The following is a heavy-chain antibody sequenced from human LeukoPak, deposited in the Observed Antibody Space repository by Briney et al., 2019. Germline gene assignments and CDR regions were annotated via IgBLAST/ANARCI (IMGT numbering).Heavy chain of an antibody. J-gene: IGHJ4*02. CDR1: GFTFSNYG. CDR3: ARGPNYFDY. Sequence: GGSLRLSCAASGFTFSNYGMSWVRQAPGKGLDWVSTISGSGGSTFYADSVKGRFTISRDNSKNTLYLQMNSLRAEDTAVYYCARGPNYFDYCGQGTLVTVSS. CDR2: ISGSGGST. V-gene: IGHV3-23*01.